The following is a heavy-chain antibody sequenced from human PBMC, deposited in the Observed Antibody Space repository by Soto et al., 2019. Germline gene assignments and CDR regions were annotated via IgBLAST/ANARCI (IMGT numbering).Heavy chain of an antibody. Sequence: QVQLVESGGGVVQPGRSLRLSCAASGFTFSIYVMHWVRQAPGKGLEWVAVISYDGSNKYYADSVKGRFTISRDNSRNTLYLKMNSLRAEDTAVYYCEKDIAAAGIKYFDYWGQGTQVTVTS. J-gene: IGHJ4*02. CDR2: ISYDGSNK. D-gene: IGHD6-13*01. CDR1: GFTFSIYV. V-gene: IGHV3-30*18. CDR3: EKDIAAAGIKYFDY.